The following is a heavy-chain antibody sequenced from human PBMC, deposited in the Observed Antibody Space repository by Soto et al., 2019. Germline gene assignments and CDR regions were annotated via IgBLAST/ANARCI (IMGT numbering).Heavy chain of an antibody. CDR3: AREGYGDYGKPVDY. CDR2: ITHLFGSA. CDR1: GGTFSSYS. D-gene: IGHD4-17*01. J-gene: IGHJ4*02. V-gene: IGHV1-69*13. Sequence: SVKVSCKASGGTFSSYSISWVRQAPGQGLEWMGGITHLFGSANYAQKFQGRVTITADESTSTAYMHLRSMRSEDEAVDYCAREGYGDYGKPVDYWGQGTLVTVSS.